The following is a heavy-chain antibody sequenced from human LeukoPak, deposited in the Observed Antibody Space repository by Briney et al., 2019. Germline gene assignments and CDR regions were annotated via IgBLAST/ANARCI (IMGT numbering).Heavy chain of an antibody. Sequence: PSETLSVTCTVSGGSISSSSYYWGWIRQPPGKGLEWIGSISYSGSTYYNPSLKSRVTISVDTSKNQFSLKLSSVTAADTAVYYCAAGTGYSSSWYFMGGDYYMDVWGKGTTVTISS. CDR1: GGSISSSSYY. D-gene: IGHD6-13*01. V-gene: IGHV4-39*01. CDR2: ISYSGST. CDR3: AAGTGYSSSWYFMGGDYYMDV. J-gene: IGHJ6*03.